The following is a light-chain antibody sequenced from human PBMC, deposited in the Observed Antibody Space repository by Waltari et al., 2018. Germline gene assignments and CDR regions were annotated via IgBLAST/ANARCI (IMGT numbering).Light chain of an antibody. CDR1: SSDVGGSNF. Sequence: QSALTQPASVSGSPGQSITISCTGTSSDVGGSNFVSWYQQPPGKAPQPMIYDVSERPSGVSNHFSGSNSGNTASLTISGLQAEDEADYYCSSYTSSNTWVFGGGTKLTVL. V-gene: IGLV2-14*01. CDR3: SSYTSSNTWV. J-gene: IGLJ3*02. CDR2: DVS.